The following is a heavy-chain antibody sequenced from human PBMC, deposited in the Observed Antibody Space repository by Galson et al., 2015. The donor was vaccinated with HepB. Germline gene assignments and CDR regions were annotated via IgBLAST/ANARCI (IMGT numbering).Heavy chain of an antibody. Sequence: SVKVSCKASGYTFTSYGISWVRQAPGQGLEWMGWISAYNGNTNYAQKLQGRVTMTTDTSTSTAYMELRSLRSDDTAVYYCATRSGYCSGGSCSQNLLDAFDIWGQGTMVTVSS. J-gene: IGHJ3*02. V-gene: IGHV1-18*04. CDR3: ATRSGYCSGGSCSQNLLDAFDI. CDR1: GYTFTSYG. D-gene: IGHD2-15*01. CDR2: ISAYNGNT.